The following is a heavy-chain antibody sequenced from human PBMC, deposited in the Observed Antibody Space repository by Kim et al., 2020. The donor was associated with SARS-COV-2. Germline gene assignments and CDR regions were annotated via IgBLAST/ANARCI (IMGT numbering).Heavy chain of an antibody. CDR2: ISGSGGST. CDR3: AKVDMVRGVTYYFDH. Sequence: GGSLGLSCAASGFTFSSYAMSWVRQAPGKGLEWVSAISGSGGSTYYADSVKGRFTISRDNSKNTLYLQMNSLRAEDTAVYYCAKVDMVRGVTYYFDHWGQGTLVTVSS. J-gene: IGHJ4*02. CDR1: GFTFSSYA. D-gene: IGHD3-10*01. V-gene: IGHV3-23*01.